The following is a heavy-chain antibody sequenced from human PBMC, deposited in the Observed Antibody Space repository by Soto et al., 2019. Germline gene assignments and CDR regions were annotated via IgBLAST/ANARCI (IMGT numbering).Heavy chain of an antibody. CDR2: IYPGDSGT. Sequence: GESLKISCMASGYSCTSHWIGWVRQMPGKGPEWMGRIYPGDSGTRYSPSFKGQVTISADTSISTAYLQWSSLKASDTATYYCARHGSQQLVTLFDSWGQRSLVTVSS. J-gene: IGHJ5*01. D-gene: IGHD6-6*01. CDR3: ARHGSQQLVTLFDS. CDR1: GYSCTSHW. V-gene: IGHV5-51*01.